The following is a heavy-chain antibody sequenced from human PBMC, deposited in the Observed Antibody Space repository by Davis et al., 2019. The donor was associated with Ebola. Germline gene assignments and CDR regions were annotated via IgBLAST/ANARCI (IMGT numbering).Heavy chain of an antibody. D-gene: IGHD3-3*01. Sequence: PGGSLRLSCAASGFTFSAFAMSWVRQAPGKGLEWVSAISRRGGTYYPDPVKGRFTTARDDSKNTLYLQMNSLRAEDTAVYFCARGGDFWSDYNQDRTFSDWGQGTQVTVSS. V-gene: IGHV3-23*01. J-gene: IGHJ4*02. CDR2: ISRRGGT. CDR1: GFTFSAFA. CDR3: ARGGDFWSDYNQDRTFSD.